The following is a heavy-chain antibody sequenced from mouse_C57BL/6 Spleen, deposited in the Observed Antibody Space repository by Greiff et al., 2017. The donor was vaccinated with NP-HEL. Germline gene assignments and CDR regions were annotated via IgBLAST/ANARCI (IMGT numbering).Heavy chain of an antibody. J-gene: IGHJ1*03. CDR3: VYGTYWYFDV. CDR2: ISYDGSN. V-gene: IGHV3-6*01. D-gene: IGHD1-1*01. Sequence: EVQLQESGPGLVKPSQSLSLTCSVTGYSITSGYYWNWIRQFPGNTLEWMGYISYDGSNNYNPSLKNRISITRDTSKNQFFLKLNSVTTEDTATYYCVYGTYWYFDVWGTGTTVTVSS. CDR1: GYSITSGYY.